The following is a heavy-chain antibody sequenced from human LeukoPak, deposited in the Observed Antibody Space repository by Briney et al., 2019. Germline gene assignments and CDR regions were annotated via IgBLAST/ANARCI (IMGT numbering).Heavy chain of an antibody. CDR2: IFGNGDTT. V-gene: IGHV3-23*01. Sequence: GGSLRLSCAASGFSFSSYAMNWVRQAPGKGLEWVSIIFGNGDTTYYADSVKGRFTVSRDNSKDTLYLQMNSLTADDTAVYYCARERTTIVSGTTIGAYWGQGTLVTVSS. J-gene: IGHJ4*02. CDR1: GFSFSSYA. D-gene: IGHD2/OR15-2a*01. CDR3: ARERTTIVSGTTIGAY.